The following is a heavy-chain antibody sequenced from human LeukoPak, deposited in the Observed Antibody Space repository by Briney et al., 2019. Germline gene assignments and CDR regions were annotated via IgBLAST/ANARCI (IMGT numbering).Heavy chain of an antibody. V-gene: IGHV3-53*01. CDR1: GFSVSTNY. D-gene: IGHD3-10*01. Sequence: GGSLRLSCEGSGFSVSTNYMNWVRQAPGKGLEWVSILYSGSSTYYTGSVKGRFTVSRGDSKNTLFLHMNSLGVEDTAVYYCARVGDHYHWYLDVWGRGTLVTVSS. CDR3: ARVGDHYHWYLDV. J-gene: IGHJ2*01. CDR2: LYSGSST.